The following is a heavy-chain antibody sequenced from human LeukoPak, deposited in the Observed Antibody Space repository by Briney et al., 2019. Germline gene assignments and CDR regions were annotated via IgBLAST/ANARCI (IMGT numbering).Heavy chain of an antibody. D-gene: IGHD5-18*01. Sequence: GGSLRLSCAASGITFSTYAMSWVRQAPGKGLEWVAAINQDGSEKYYVDSVKGRFTISRDNAKNSLYLQMNSLRAEDTAVYYCAREGFDSYGTTKDAFDVWGQGTMVTVSS. J-gene: IGHJ3*01. V-gene: IGHV3-7*05. CDR1: GITFSTYA. CDR2: INQDGSEK. CDR3: AREGFDSYGTTKDAFDV.